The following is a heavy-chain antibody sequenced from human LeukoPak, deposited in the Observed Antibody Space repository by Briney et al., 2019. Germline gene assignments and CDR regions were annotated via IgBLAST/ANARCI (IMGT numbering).Heavy chain of an antibody. CDR3: ARDAPLLAFDY. J-gene: IGHJ4*02. Sequence: GGSLRLSCAASGFTFSSYSMNWVRQAPGKGLEWVSYISSSSSTIYYADSVKGRFTISRDNAKNSLYLQMNGLRAEDTAVYYCARDAPLLAFDYWGQGTLVTVSS. CDR2: ISSSSSTI. CDR1: GFTFSSYS. V-gene: IGHV3-48*01. D-gene: IGHD2-21*01.